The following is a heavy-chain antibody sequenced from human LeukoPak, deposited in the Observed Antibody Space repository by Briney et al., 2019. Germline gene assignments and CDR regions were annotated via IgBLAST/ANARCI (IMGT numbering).Heavy chain of an antibody. Sequence: PGGSLRLSCAASGFTVSSNYMSWVRQAPGKGLEWVSVIYSGGSTYYADSVKGRFTISRDNSKNTLYLRMNSLRAEDTAVYYCARDRSGWRYYFDYWGQGTLVTVSS. J-gene: IGHJ4*02. CDR3: ARDRSGWRYYFDY. V-gene: IGHV3-66*01. CDR2: IYSGGST. D-gene: IGHD6-19*01. CDR1: GFTVSSNY.